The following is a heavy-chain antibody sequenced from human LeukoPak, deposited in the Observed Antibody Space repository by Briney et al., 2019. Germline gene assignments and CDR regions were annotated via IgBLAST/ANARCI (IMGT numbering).Heavy chain of an antibody. D-gene: IGHD3-10*01. CDR3: ARDYGSGSYPRIYFEY. CDR2: IYSGGST. J-gene: IGHJ4*02. Sequence: GGSLRLSCAASGFTVSSNYMSWVRQAPGKGLEWVSVIYSGGSTYYADSVKGRFTISRDNSKNTLYLQMNSLRGEDTAVYYCARDYGSGSYPRIYFEYWGQGTLVTVSS. CDR1: GFTVSSNY. V-gene: IGHV3-66*01.